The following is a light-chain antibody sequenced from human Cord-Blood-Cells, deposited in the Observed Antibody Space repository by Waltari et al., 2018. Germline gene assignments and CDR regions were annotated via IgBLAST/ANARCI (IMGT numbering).Light chain of an antibody. Sequence: DIQMTQSPSSLSASVGDRVTITCRASTSISSYLNWYQQKPGKAPKLLIYAASSLQSGVPARFSGSRSGTDFTLTISSLQPGDFATYYCQQGYRTPLTFGGGTTVEIK. CDR2: AAS. J-gene: IGKJ4*01. CDR3: QQGYRTPLT. V-gene: IGKV1-39*01. CDR1: TSISSY.